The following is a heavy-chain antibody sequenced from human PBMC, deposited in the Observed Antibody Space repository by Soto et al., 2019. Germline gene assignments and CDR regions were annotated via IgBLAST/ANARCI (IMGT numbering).Heavy chain of an antibody. CDR2: IYPGKSKT. CDR3: ARQIYDSDTGPNFQYYFDS. D-gene: IGHD3-22*01. CDR1: GYKFATYW. Sequence: GESLKISCEGSGYKFATYWIAWVRQMPGRGLEWMGIIYPGKSKTIYSPSFRGHVTISVTKSITTVFLQWSSLRASDTAMYYCARQIYDSDTGPNFQYYFDSWGQGTPVTVSS. J-gene: IGHJ4*02. V-gene: IGHV5-51*01.